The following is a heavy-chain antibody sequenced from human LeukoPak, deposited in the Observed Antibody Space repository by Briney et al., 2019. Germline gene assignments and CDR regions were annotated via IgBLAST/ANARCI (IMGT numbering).Heavy chain of an antibody. CDR3: ARDGEYYYYYMDV. CDR2: IGGSGDST. D-gene: IGHD3-10*01. V-gene: IGHV3-23*01. Sequence: PGGSLRLSCAASGFTFSGYAMSWVRQAPGKGLEWVSAIGGSGDSTYYADSVKGRFTISRDNSKNTLYLQMNSLRAEDTAVYYCARDGEYYYYYMDVWGKGTTVTVSS. J-gene: IGHJ6*03. CDR1: GFTFSGYA.